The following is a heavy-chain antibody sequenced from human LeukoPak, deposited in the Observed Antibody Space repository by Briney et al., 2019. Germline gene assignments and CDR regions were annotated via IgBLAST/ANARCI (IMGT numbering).Heavy chain of an antibody. J-gene: IGHJ4*02. D-gene: IGHD4-17*01. V-gene: IGHV4-4*07. CDR2: IYTGGST. CDR3: ARHHDYGDYYFDY. Sequence: SETLSLTCTVSAGSISSYYWSCLRQPAGKGLEWIGRIYTGGSTNYNPSLKSRVTMSVDTSKNQFSLKLSSVTAADTAVYYCARHHDYGDYYFDYWGQGTLVTVSS. CDR1: AGSISSYY.